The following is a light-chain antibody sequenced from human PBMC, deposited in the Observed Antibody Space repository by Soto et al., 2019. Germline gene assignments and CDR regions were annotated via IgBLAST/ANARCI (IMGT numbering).Light chain of an antibody. CDR2: EVS. J-gene: IGLJ2*01. CDR1: SSDVGGYNY. V-gene: IGLV2-8*01. CDR3: SSYAGSYVV. Sequence: QSVLTQPPSASGSPGQSVTISCTGTSSDVGGYNYVSWYQQHPGKAPTLMIYEVSKRPSGVPDRFSGSKSGNTASLTVSGLQAEDEADYYCSSYAGSYVVFGGGTKLTVL.